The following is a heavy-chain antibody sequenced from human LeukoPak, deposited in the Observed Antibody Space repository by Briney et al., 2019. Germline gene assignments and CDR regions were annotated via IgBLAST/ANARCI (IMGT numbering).Heavy chain of an antibody. CDR2: IWYDGSNK. CDR3: ARAGGVYDILTGYYYYYYGMDV. D-gene: IGHD3-9*01. V-gene: IGHV3-33*01. CDR1: GFIFSSYG. Sequence: GRSLRLSCAASGFIFSSYGMHWVRQAPGKGLEWVAVIWYDGSNKYYADSVKGRFTISRDNSKNTLYLQMNGLRAEDTAVYYCARAGGVYDILTGYYYYYYGMDVWGKGTTVTVSS. J-gene: IGHJ6*04.